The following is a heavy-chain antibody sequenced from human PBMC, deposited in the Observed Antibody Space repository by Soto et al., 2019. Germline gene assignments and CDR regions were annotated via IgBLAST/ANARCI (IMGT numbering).Heavy chain of an antibody. J-gene: IGHJ4*02. Sequence: PRLSSAASGFTFSDHYMDWVRQAPGKGLEWVGRTRDKTNSYTTEYAASVKRRFTISRDDSKSSLYLQMNSLKTEDTAVYYCARATVGTYYFDYRGQGSTVTVSS. V-gene: IGHV3-72*01. D-gene: IGHD3-16*01. CDR2: TRDKTNSYTT. CDR3: ARATVGTYYFDY. CDR1: GFTFSDHY.